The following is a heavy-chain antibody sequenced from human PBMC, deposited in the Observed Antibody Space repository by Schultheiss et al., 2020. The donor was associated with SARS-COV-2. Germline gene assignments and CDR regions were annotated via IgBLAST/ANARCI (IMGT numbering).Heavy chain of an antibody. V-gene: IGHV3-30*03. CDR3: ARAGQLGYGMDV. D-gene: IGHD5-24*01. J-gene: IGHJ6*02. CDR1: GFTFHHYG. Sequence: GGSLRLSCAAAGFTFHHYGFHWVRQAPGKGLEWVALISNDGDNKFYEDSVKGRFTISRDNSKNTLYLEMNSLRAEDTALYYCARAGQLGYGMDVWGQGTTVTVSS. CDR2: ISNDGDNK.